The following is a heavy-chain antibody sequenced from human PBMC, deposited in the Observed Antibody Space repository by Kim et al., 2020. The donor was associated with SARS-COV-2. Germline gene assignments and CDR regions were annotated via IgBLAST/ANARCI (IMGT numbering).Heavy chain of an antibody. CDR3: AREGPVPARHWFDP. Sequence: SETLSLTCTVSGGSISSGGYYWSWIRQHPGKGLEWIGYIYYSGSTYYNPSLKSRVTISVDTSKNQFSLKLSSVTAADTAVYYCAREGPVPARHWFDPWGQGTLVTVSS. CDR1: GGSISSGGYY. V-gene: IGHV4-31*03. CDR2: IYYSGST. J-gene: IGHJ5*02.